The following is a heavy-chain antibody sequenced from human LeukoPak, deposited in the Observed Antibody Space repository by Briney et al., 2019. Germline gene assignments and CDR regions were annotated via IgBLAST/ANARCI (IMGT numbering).Heavy chain of an antibody. J-gene: IGHJ6*03. CDR3: ARHQTGGHSYMDV. Sequence: PSETLPLTCTVSGGSISSGDYYWSWIRQPPGKGPEWIGSISYSGTTYDNPSLKSRITMSVDPSNSLFSLTLTSVTAADTAVYYCARHQTGGHSYMDVWGKGTTVTVSS. CDR1: GGSISSGDYY. D-gene: IGHD7-27*01. V-gene: IGHV4-39*01. CDR2: ISYSGTT.